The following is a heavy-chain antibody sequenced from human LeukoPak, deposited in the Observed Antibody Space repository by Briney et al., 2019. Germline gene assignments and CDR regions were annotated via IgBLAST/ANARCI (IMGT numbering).Heavy chain of an antibody. Sequence: ASVKVSCKASGYTFTSYYMHWVRQAPGQGLEWMGIINPSGGSTSYAQKFQGRVTMTRDTSTSTVYMELSSLRSEDTAVYYCARDWRPYSSSLFHYYYYYYMDVWGKGTTVTISS. J-gene: IGHJ6*03. CDR2: INPSGGST. D-gene: IGHD6-13*01. CDR3: ARDWRPYSSSLFHYYYYYYMDV. CDR1: GYTFTSYY. V-gene: IGHV1-46*01.